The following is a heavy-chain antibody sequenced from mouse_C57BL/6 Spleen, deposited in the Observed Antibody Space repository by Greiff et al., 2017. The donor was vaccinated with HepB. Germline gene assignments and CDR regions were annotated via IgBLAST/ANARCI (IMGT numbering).Heavy chain of an antibody. Sequence: VQLQQPGAELVRPGPSVKLSCKASGYTFTSYWMHWVKQRPGQGLEWIGVIDPSDSYTNYNQKFKGKATLTVDTSSSTAYMQLSSLTSEDSAVYYCARPHYYGSSYPFAYWGQGTLVTVSA. V-gene: IGHV1-59*01. CDR1: GYTFTSYW. CDR2: IDPSDSYT. CDR3: ARPHYYGSSYPFAY. D-gene: IGHD1-1*01. J-gene: IGHJ3*01.